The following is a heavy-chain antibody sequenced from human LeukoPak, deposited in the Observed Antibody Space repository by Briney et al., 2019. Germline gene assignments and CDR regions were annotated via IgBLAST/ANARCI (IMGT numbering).Heavy chain of an antibody. CDR1: GDSLSSNYY. CDR2: IHYGGST. D-gene: IGHD3-22*01. Sequence: SQTLSLPRTVSGDSLSSNYYWGWIRQPPGKGLEWIGSIHYGGSTYYNASLKSRVTIFVDTSKNQFSLKLSSVTATDTAVYYWARLGYYDSSGYYYYWGQGTLVTVSS. V-gene: IGHV4-39*01. CDR3: ARLGYYDSSGYYYY. J-gene: IGHJ4*02.